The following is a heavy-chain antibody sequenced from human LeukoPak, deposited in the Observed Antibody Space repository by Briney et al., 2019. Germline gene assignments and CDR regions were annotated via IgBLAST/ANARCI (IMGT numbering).Heavy chain of an antibody. Sequence: GGSLRLSCAASAFTFSDYSMNWVRQAPGKGLEWVSYISGRSSTIYYADSVKGRFTISRDNAKSSMCLQMNSLRAEDTAVYYCARDRLKSGSYYFDYWGQGTLVTVSS. CDR1: AFTFSDYS. J-gene: IGHJ4*02. CDR2: ISGRSSTI. CDR3: ARDRLKSGSYYFDY. V-gene: IGHV3-48*01. D-gene: IGHD1-26*01.